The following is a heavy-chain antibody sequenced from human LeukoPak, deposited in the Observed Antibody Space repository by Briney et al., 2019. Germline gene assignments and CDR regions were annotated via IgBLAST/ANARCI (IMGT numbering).Heavy chain of an antibody. D-gene: IGHD6-19*01. Sequence: GGSLRLSCAASGFTFNHYAMSWVRQAPGKGLEGVSSINHHGHTFYVDSVKGRFNISRDNSKNTVFLQMNSLRADETAEYFCARDHGSQDSGAWYVFDYWGRGTLVTVSS. J-gene: IGHJ4*02. V-gene: IGHV3-23*01. CDR1: GFTFNHYA. CDR3: ARDHGSQDSGAWYVFDY. CDR2: INHHGHT.